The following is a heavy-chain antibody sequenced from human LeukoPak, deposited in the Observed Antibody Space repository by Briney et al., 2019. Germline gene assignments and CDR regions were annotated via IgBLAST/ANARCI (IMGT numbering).Heavy chain of an antibody. V-gene: IGHV3-48*03. CDR3: AELGITMIGGV. J-gene: IGHJ6*04. Sequence: PGGSLRLSCAASGFTFSTFAMIWVRQAPGEGLEWVSYISSSGSTIYYADSVKGRFTISRDNAKNSLYLQMNSLRAEDTAVYYCAELGITMIGGVWGKGTTVTISS. CDR2: ISSSGSTI. D-gene: IGHD3-10*02. CDR1: GFTFSTFA.